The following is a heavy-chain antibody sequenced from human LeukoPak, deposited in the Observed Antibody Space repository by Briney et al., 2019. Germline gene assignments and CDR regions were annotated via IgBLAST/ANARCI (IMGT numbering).Heavy chain of an antibody. D-gene: IGHD3-22*01. Sequence: PSETLSLTCAVYGGSFSGYYWSWIRQPPGKGLEWIGEINHSGSTNYNPSLKSRVTISVDTSKNQFSLKLSSVTAADTAVYNCARGVYDSSGYYDYWGQGTLVTVSS. V-gene: IGHV4-34*01. CDR1: GGSFSGYY. CDR2: INHSGST. J-gene: IGHJ4*02. CDR3: ARGVYDSSGYYDY.